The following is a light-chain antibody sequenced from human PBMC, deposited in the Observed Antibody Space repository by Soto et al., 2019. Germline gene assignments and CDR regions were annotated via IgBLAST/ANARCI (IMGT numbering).Light chain of an antibody. V-gene: IGLV4-69*01. CDR3: QTWGTGIYWV. Sequence: QPVLTQSPSASASLGASVKLTCTLSSGHSSYAIAWHQQQPEKGPRYLMKLNSDGSHSKGDGIPDRFSGSSSGAGRYLTISSLQSEDEADYYCQTWGTGIYWVFGGGTKVTVL. CDR1: SGHSSYA. CDR2: LNSDGSH. J-gene: IGLJ3*02.